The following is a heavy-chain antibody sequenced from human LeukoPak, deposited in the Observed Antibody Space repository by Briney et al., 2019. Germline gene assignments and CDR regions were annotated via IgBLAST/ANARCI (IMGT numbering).Heavy chain of an antibody. V-gene: IGHV3-9*01. CDR3: ARDSWQGFDY. CDR1: GFTFSSYA. CDR2: ITWNSGSI. J-gene: IGHJ4*02. Sequence: GGSLRLSCAASGFTFSSYAMHWVRQGPGKSLEWVSGITWNSGSIDYADSVKGRFTISRDNAKNTLYLQMNSLRAEDTAVYYCARDSWQGFDYWGQGTLVTVSS.